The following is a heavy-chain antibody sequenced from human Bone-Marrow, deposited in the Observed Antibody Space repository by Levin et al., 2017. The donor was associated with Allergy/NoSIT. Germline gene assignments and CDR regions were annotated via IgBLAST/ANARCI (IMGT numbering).Heavy chain of an antibody. CDR2: IKSKTDGGTT. J-gene: IGHJ1*01. V-gene: IGHV3-15*01. CDR3: TTSAQRFIAVAEYFQH. D-gene: IGHD6-19*01. Sequence: GESLKISCAASGFTFSNAWMSWVRQAPGKGLEWVGRIKSKTDGGTTDYAAPVKGRFTISRDDSKNTLYLQMNSLKTEDTAVYYCTTSAQRFIAVAEYFQHWGQGTLVTVSS. CDR1: GFTFSNAW.